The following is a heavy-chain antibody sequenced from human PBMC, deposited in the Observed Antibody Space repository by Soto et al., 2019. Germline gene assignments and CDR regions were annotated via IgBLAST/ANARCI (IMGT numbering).Heavy chain of an antibody. CDR3: ARGTFLGSIAARFLDY. V-gene: IGHV4-4*02. CDR1: GGSISSSNW. Sequence: SETLSLTCAVSGGSISSSNWWSWVRQPPGQGLEWIGEIYHSGSPNYNPSLKSRVTISVDKSKNQFSLKLSSVTAADTAVYYCARGTFLGSIAARFLDYWGQGTLVTVPQ. J-gene: IGHJ4*02. CDR2: IYHSGSP. D-gene: IGHD6-6*01.